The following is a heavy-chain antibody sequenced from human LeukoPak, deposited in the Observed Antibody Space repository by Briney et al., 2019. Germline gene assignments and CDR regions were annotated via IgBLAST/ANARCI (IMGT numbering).Heavy chain of an antibody. J-gene: IGHJ6*03. V-gene: IGHV4-34*01. CDR1: GGSFSGYH. D-gene: IGHD3-22*01. CDR3: ARGRHDITMIVVVMTSVSYYLDV. Sequence: SETLSLTCTVYGGSFSGYHWTWIRQSPGKGLEWIGDINPSGSTYYNPSLKSRLTISVDTSKNQFYLKLRSVTAADTAVYYCARGRHDITMIVVVMTSVSYYLDVWGKGTTVTVS. CDR2: INPSGST.